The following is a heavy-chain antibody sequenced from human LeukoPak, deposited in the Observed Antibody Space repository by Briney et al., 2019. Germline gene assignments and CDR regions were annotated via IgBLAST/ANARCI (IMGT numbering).Heavy chain of an antibody. Sequence: GGSPMISCKGSGYISTSLWVGLVRQLPGEGLGGRGIIYYCDIDIRYSPSFRGQVTIAAAKSISTAYLQWNSPKASDTAMYYWARRRSCNGGSCYEYFDYWGQGTLVTVSS. D-gene: IGHD2-15*01. CDR3: ARRRSCNGGSCYEYFDY. CDR1: GYISTSLW. J-gene: IGHJ4*02. V-gene: IGHV5-51*01. CDR2: IYYCDIDI.